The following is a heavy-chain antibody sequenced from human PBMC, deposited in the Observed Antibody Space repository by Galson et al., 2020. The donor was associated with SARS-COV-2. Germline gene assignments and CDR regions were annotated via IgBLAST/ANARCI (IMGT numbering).Heavy chain of an antibody. Sequence: ASVKVSCKVSGYTLNKLSMHWVRQAPGKGLEWMGGLDRENGETIYAQKFQGRVTMTEDIFTGIAFMELSSLRSEDTATFYCATGASGTFFMDVWGKGTTVTVSS. V-gene: IGHV1-24*01. CDR3: ATGASGTFFMDV. J-gene: IGHJ6*03. CDR2: LDRENGET. D-gene: IGHD1-7*01. CDR1: GYTLNKLS.